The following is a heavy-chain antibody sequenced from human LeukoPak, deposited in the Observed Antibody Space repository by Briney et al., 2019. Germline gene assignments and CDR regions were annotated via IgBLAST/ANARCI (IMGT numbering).Heavy chain of an antibody. D-gene: IGHD5-12*01. CDR1: GGSISSYY. V-gene: IGHV4-59*01. Sequence: SETLSLTCTVSGGSISSYYWSWIRQTPGKGLEWIGYIYYSGSTNYNPSLKSRVTISVDTSKNQFSLKLSSVTAADTAVYYCARAIGVATHLDYWGQGTLVTVSS. CDR2: IYYSGST. CDR3: ARAIGVATHLDY. J-gene: IGHJ4*02.